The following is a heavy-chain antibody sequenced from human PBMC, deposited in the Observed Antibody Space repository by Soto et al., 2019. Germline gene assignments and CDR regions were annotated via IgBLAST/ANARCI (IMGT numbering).Heavy chain of an antibody. J-gene: IGHJ4*02. D-gene: IGHD2-15*01. Sequence: GGSLRLSCAVSGFTVSSNYMNWVRQAPGKGLEWVSIIYSGGSAFYADSVKGRFTISRDNSKNTLYLQMSSLRAEDTAVYYCAGGDPVTPGPFAYWSQGTLVTVSS. CDR2: IYSGGSA. V-gene: IGHV3-53*01. CDR1: GFTVSSNY. CDR3: AGGDPVTPGPFAY.